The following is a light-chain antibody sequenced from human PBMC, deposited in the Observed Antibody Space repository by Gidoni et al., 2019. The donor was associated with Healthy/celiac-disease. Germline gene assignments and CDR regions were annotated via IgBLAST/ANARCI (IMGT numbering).Light chain of an antibody. J-gene: IGKJ4*01. CDR2: GAS. CDR1: QSVSSN. Sequence: EIVMTKSPATLSVSPGERATLSCRASQSVSSNLAWYQQKPGQAPRLLIYGASTRATGIPARFIGSGSGTEFTLPISSLQSEDFAVYYCQQYNNWPLTFGGGTKVELK. CDR3: QQYNNWPLT. V-gene: IGKV3-15*01.